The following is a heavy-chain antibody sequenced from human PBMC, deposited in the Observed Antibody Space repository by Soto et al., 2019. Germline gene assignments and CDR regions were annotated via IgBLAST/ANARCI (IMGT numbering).Heavy chain of an antibody. CDR3: ARGYDWFDP. D-gene: IGHD5-12*01. V-gene: IGHV4-59*01. Sequence: SETLSLTCSVSGDSISSSYWSWIRQPPGKGLEWIGYIHYSGSTNYNPSLKSRVTISLDTSKNQFSLKVSSVTAADTAVYYCARGYDWFDPWGQGTLVTVSS. CDR2: IHYSGST. CDR1: GDSISSSY. J-gene: IGHJ5*02.